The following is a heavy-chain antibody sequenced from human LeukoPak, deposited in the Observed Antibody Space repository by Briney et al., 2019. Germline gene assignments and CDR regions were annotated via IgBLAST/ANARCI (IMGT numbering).Heavy chain of an antibody. D-gene: IGHD3-22*01. Sequence: SETLSLTCTVSGGSIRGYYWHWIRQPPGKGLEWIGYIYYSGSTNYNPSLKSRLTISVDTSKNQFSLKLSSVTAADTAVYYCARGYHDSSGYRSDIWGQGTMVTVSS. CDR1: GGSIRGYY. CDR2: IYYSGST. J-gene: IGHJ3*02. V-gene: IGHV4-59*01. CDR3: ARGYHDSSGYRSDI.